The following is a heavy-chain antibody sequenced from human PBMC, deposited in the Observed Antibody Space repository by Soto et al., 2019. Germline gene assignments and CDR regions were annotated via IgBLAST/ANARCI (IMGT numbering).Heavy chain of an antibody. D-gene: IGHD6-6*01. J-gene: IGHJ5*02. CDR3: SPRQKVAARNWFDP. Sequence: EVHLLESGGGLVQAGGSLRLSCVASGFTFSINAINWVRQAPGKGLEWVSSLYTESGDTHYADSVKGRFTVSRDDSKNTVYLQMNSLRVDDTAVYYCSPRQKVAARNWFDPWGQGTLVTVAS. V-gene: IGHV3-23*01. CDR2: LYTESGDT. CDR1: GFTFSINA.